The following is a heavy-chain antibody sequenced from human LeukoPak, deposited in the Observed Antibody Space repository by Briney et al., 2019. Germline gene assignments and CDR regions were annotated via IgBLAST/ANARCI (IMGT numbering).Heavy chain of an antibody. Sequence: SETLSPTCTVSGGSISSYYWSWIRQPPGKGLEWIGYIYYSGSTNYNPSLKSRVTISVDTSKNQFSLKLSSVTAADTAVYYCARRKVSGRLGYFDYWGKGTLVTVSS. CDR1: GGSISSYY. V-gene: IGHV4-59*08. D-gene: IGHD1-26*01. CDR2: IYYSGST. CDR3: ARRKVSGRLGYFDY. J-gene: IGHJ4*02.